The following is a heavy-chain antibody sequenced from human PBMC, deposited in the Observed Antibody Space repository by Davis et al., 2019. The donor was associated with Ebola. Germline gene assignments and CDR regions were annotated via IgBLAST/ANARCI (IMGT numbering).Heavy chain of an antibody. D-gene: IGHD4-17*01. CDR1: GYSFTDDG. V-gene: IGHV1-18*01. J-gene: IGHJ3*02. CDR2: ISAYNGNT. CDR3: ARDHPRLRRGDAFAI. Sequence: ASVKVSCKASGYSFTDDGISWVRQAPGQGLEWMGWISAYNGNTNYAQKFQGRVTMTRDTSTSTVYMELSSLRSEDTAVYYCARDHPRLRRGDAFAIWGQGTMVTVSS.